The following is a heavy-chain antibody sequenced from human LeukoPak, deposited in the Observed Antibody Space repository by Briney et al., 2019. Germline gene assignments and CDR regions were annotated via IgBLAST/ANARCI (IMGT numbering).Heavy chain of an antibody. J-gene: IGHJ4*02. V-gene: IGHV3-23*01. CDR3: ARDPGVRWLVGFDY. Sequence: GGSLRLSCAASGFSFSSYAMNWVRQAPGKGLEWVSIISGSVGSTYYADSVKGRFTISRDNSKNTLYLQMDSLRVEDTAVYYCARDPGVRWLVGFDYWGQGTLVTVSS. CDR1: GFSFSSYA. D-gene: IGHD6-19*01. CDR2: ISGSVGST.